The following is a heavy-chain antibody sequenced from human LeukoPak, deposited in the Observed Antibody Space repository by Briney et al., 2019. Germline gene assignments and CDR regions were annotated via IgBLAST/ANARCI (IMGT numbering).Heavy chain of an antibody. CDR2: IYSGGST. Sequence: GGSLRLSCAASGFTVSSNYMSWVRQAPGKGLEWVSVIYSGGSTYYADSVKGRFTISRDNSKNTLYLQMNSLRAEDTAVYYCARTYSFRDYYGMDVWGQGTLVTVSS. D-gene: IGHD2-21*01. CDR3: ARTYSFRDYYGMDV. V-gene: IGHV3-53*01. J-gene: IGHJ6*02. CDR1: GFTVSSNY.